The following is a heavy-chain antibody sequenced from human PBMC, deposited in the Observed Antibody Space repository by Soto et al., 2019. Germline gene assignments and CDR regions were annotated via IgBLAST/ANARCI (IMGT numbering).Heavy chain of an antibody. J-gene: IGHJ5*02. D-gene: IGHD3-3*02. CDR2: SYYSGST. CDR1: GGSISRRGYY. CDR3: LTCSWFDP. V-gene: IGHV4-39*01. Sequence: SGTLSLTGTVSGGSISRRGYYWGWIRRPPGEGLEGIGTSYYSGSTYYNPSLKSRVTISVETSKNPFSLKLSFVNAEDFVVYHFLTCSWFDPWGPDTLAT.